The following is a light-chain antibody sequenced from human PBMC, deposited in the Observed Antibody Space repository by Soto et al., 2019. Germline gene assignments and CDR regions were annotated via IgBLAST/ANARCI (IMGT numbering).Light chain of an antibody. V-gene: IGKV1-12*01. CDR2: AAS. CDR3: QQGNSFPFT. Sequence: DIQMTQSPSSVSASVGDRVTIIFRASQGISSWLAWYQQKPGKAPNLLIYAASSLQSGVPSRFSGTGSGPDFTLTISSLQTEDFANYYCQQGNSFPFTFGQGTKLETK. J-gene: IGKJ2*01. CDR1: QGISSW.